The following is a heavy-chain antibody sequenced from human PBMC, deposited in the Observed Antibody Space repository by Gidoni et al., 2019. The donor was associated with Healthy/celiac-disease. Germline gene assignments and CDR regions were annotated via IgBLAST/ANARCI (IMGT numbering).Heavy chain of an antibody. J-gene: IGHJ4*02. CDR1: GGSISSYY. CDR2: IYYSGST. CDR3: ARLGGPRGTLDY. Sequence: QVQLQESGPGLVKPSETLSLTCTVSGGSISSYYWSWIRQPPGKGLEWIGYIYYSGSTNYNPSLKSRVTISVDTSKNQFSLKLSSVTAADTAVYYCARLGGPRGTLDYWGQGTLVTVSS. D-gene: IGHD2-15*01. V-gene: IGHV4-59*08.